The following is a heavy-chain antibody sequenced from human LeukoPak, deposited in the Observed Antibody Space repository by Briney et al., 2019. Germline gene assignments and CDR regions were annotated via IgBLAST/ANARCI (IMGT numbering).Heavy chain of an antibody. CDR3: AREGVVVRGFFNWFDP. J-gene: IGHJ5*02. Sequence: PGGSLRLSCAASGFTFSSYSMNWVRQAPGKGLEWVSSISSSSSYIYYADSVKGRFTISRDNAKNSLYLQMNSLRAEDTAVYYCAREGVVVRGFFNWFDPWGQGTLVTVSS. V-gene: IGHV3-21*01. CDR1: GFTFSSYS. D-gene: IGHD3-10*01. CDR2: ISSSSSYI.